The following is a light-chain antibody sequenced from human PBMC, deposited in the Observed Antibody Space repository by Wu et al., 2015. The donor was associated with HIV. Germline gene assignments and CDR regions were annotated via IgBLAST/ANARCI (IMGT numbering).Light chain of an antibody. CDR1: QGISNS. V-gene: IGKV1-NL1*01. Sequence: DIQMTQSPSSLSASLGDRVTITCRASQGISNSLAWYQQTPGETPKLLVYDASKLQNGVPSRFSGSGSGTYGGSGTDFTLTISSLQPEDFATYYCQQTYSTPGTFGQGTKLEIK. CDR3: QQTYSTPGT. J-gene: IGKJ2*02. CDR2: DAS.